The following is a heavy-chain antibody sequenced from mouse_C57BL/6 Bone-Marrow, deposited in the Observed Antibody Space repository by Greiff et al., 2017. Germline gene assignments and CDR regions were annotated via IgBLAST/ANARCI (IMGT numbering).Heavy chain of an antibody. Sequence: QVTLKVSGPGILQSSQTLSLTCSFSGFSLRTSGMGVSWIRQPSGKGLEWLAHIYCVDDKRYNPSLKSRLTISKDTSRTQVFLKVTSVAAADTATYYCARRDYGSSYFGYWGQGTTLTVSS. CDR2: IYCVDDK. J-gene: IGHJ2*01. V-gene: IGHV8-12*01. CDR1: GFSLRTSGMG. CDR3: ARRDYGSSYFGY. D-gene: IGHD1-1*01.